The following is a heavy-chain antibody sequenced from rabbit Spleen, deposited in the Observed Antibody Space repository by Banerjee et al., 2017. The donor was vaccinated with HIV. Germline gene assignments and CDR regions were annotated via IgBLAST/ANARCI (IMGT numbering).Heavy chain of an antibody. CDR2: IFTGSSGTT. V-gene: IGHV1S40*01. Sequence: QSLEESGGGLVKPGASLTLTCKASGFSFSSRCWISWVRQAPEKGLEWIADIFTGSSGTTYYASWAKGRFTISKTSSTTVTLQMTSLTVADTATYFCARDTGTSFSSYGMDLWGQGTLVTVS. J-gene: IGHJ3*01. CDR3: ARDTGTSFSSYGMDL. D-gene: IGHD7-1*01. CDR1: GFSFSSRCW.